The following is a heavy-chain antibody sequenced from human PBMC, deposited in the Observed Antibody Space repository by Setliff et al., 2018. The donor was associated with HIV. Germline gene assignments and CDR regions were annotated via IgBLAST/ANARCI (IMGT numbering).Heavy chain of an antibody. V-gene: IGHV4-59*01. D-gene: IGHD2-2*01. CDR1: GGSLNRYY. CDR2: IYYSGGA. CDR3: ARRASSHGPYWYFDL. Sequence: SETLSLTCAVSGGSLNRYYWSWIRQTPGKGLEWIGYIYYSGGANYNTHPSLKNRVTILVDTSKNQFSLRLNSVSAADTAVYYCARRASSHGPYWYFDLWGRGTLVTVSS. J-gene: IGHJ2*01.